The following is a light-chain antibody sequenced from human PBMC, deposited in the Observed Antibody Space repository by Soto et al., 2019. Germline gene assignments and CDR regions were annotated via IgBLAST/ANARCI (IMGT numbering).Light chain of an antibody. CDR1: QSISSW. CDR2: KAS. J-gene: IGKJ4*01. CDR3: QQYESDSPLT. V-gene: IGKV1-5*03. Sequence: VQVSPAPSTPSASVADRVPITCRASQSISSWLAWYQKKPRRAPKLLIYKASGLESGVPSRFSGSGSGTDFTLTISSLQADDFAAYYCQQYESDSPLTFGGGTKVDIK.